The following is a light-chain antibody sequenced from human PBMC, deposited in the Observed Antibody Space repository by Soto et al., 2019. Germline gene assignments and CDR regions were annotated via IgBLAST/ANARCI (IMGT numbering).Light chain of an antibody. J-gene: IGKJ1*01. V-gene: IGKV1-27*01. CDR3: QKYNTATQT. CDR2: AAS. CDR1: QGILDY. Sequence: DIQMTQSPSSLSASVGDRVTITCRASQGILDYVAWFQQKPGKAPKLLIYAASTLPSGVPSRFSGSGSGTDFTLTISALQPEDVATYYCQKYNTATQTFGQGTKVEIK.